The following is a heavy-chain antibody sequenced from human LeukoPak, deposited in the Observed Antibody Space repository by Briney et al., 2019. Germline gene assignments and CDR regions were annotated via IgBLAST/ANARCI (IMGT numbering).Heavy chain of an antibody. CDR1: GFTFSSYS. D-gene: IGHD3-3*01. Sequence: GGSLRLSCAASGFTFSSYSMNWVRQAPGKGLEWVSYISSSSSTIYYADSVKGRFTISRDNAKNSLYLQVNSLRDEDTAVYYCARDWSGYFDYWGQGTLVTVSS. J-gene: IGHJ4*02. V-gene: IGHV3-48*02. CDR3: ARDWSGYFDY. CDR2: ISSSSSTI.